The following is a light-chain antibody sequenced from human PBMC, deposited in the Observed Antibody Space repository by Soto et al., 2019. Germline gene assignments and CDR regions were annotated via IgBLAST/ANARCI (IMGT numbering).Light chain of an antibody. Sequence: DIQMTQSPSSLSASVGTRVSITCRASQDIRNYLGWYQQKPGKVPKVLIYAASTLQPGVPSRFSGKGCVTDFTITIIWLHPDDIATYDYQTYYSGPITFGQLTGLEIK. V-gene: IGKV1-27*01. CDR1: QDIRNY. CDR3: QTYYSGPIT. CDR2: AAS. J-gene: IGKJ5*01.